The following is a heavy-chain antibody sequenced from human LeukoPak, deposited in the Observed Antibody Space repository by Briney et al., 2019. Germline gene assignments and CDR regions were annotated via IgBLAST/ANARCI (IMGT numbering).Heavy chain of an antibody. CDR3: ARAHNWKYGTFDY. D-gene: IGHD1-7*01. CDR1: GFTFSGYS. V-gene: IGHV3-21*01. CDR2: ISSSSSYI. J-gene: IGHJ4*02. Sequence: PGGSLRLSCAASGFTFSGYSMNWVRQAPGKGLEWVSSISSSSSYIYYADSVKGRFTISRDNAKNSLYLQMNSPRAEDTAVYYCARAHNWKYGTFDYWGQGTLVTVSS.